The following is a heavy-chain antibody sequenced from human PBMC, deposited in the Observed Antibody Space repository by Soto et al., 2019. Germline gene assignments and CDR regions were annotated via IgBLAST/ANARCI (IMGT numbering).Heavy chain of an antibody. V-gene: IGHV3-9*01. Sequence: EVELVESGGGLAQTGGSLRLSCAGSGFSFDDNDMYWVRRVPGKGLEWVSGISWNSATIGYADSVKGRFTTSRDNAKNSLYLEMSPLRPEDTAIYYCVKSPWSRRGDLDLWGRGTLVTVSS. CDR3: VKSPWSRRGDLDL. CDR1: GFSFDDND. J-gene: IGHJ2*01. CDR2: ISWNSATI. D-gene: IGHD2-8*01.